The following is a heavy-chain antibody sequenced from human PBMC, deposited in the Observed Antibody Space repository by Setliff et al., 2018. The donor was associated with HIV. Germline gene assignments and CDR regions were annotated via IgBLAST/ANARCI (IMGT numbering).Heavy chain of an antibody. D-gene: IGHD4-4*01. J-gene: IGHJ6*02. V-gene: IGHV3-74*01. CDR1: GFTFRNYW. Sequence: LRLSCAASGFTFRNYWMHWVRQAPGKGLAWVSRIDGDGSGTSYADSVQGRFTISRDNAKNTLYLQMNSLRAEDTAVYYCVRDITTCWDVWGQGTTVTVSS. CDR3: VRDITTCWDV. CDR2: IDGDGSGT.